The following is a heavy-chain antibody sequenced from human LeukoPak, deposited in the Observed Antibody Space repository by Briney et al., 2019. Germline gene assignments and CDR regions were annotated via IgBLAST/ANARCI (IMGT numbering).Heavy chain of an antibody. Sequence: PSETLSLTCAVSGGSISSSNWWSWVRQPPGKGLEWIGEIYHSGSTNYNPSLKSRVTISVDKSKNQFSLKLNSVTAADTAVCYCARGGYCNSTSCDDNWFDPWGQGTLVTVSS. J-gene: IGHJ5*02. CDR1: GGSISSSNW. CDR2: IYHSGST. V-gene: IGHV4-4*02. CDR3: ARGGYCNSTSCDDNWFDP. D-gene: IGHD2-2*01.